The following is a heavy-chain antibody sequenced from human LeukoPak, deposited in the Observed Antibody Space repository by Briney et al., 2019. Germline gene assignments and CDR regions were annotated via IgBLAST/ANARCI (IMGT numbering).Heavy chain of an antibody. CDR2: ISSSSTKI. V-gene: IGHV3-48*04. CDR1: GFIFSSYS. J-gene: IGHJ6*03. D-gene: IGHD1-7*01. Sequence: GGSLRLSCAASGFIFSSYSMKWVSQAQGKGMEWLSYISSSSTKIYYADSVKGRFTISRDNAKNSLYLQMNSLKAEDTAVYYCARNRFPITGTTNNYYYMDVWGKGTTVTGSS. CDR3: ARNRFPITGTTNNYYYMDV.